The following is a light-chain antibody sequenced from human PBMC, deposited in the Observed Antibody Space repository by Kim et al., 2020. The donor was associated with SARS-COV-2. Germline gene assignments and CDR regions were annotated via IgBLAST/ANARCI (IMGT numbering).Light chain of an antibody. J-gene: IGLJ7*01. CDR1: SLRNYF. V-gene: IGLV3-19*01. Sequence: ALGQTVRITCQGDSLRNYFASWDQQRPGQAPVLVMYGRNIRPSGIADRFSGSRSGNTAALTITGAQAEDEAEYYCNSRDSSGHHGVSGGGTQLTVL. CDR3: NSRDSSGHHGV. CDR2: GRN.